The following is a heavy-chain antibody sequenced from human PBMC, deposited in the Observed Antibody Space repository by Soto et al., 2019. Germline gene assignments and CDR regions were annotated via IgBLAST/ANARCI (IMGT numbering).Heavy chain of an antibody. CDR1: GYTFTSYY. V-gene: IGHV1-46*01. Sequence: ASVKVSCKASGYTFTSYYMHWVRQAPGQGLEWMGIINPSGGSTSYAQKFQGRVTMTRDTSTSTVYMELSSLRSEDTAVYYCAKVFYYYDSSGYYNFDYWGQGTLVTVSS. CDR3: AKVFYYYDSSGYYNFDY. CDR2: INPSGGST. D-gene: IGHD3-22*01. J-gene: IGHJ4*02.